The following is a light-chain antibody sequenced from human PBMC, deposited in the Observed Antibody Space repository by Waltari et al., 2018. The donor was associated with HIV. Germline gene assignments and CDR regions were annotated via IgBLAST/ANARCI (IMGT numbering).Light chain of an antibody. J-gene: IGLJ2*01. CDR1: SSDVGAYKY. Sequence: QSALTQPRSVSGSPGQSVTISCTGTSSDVGAYKYVSWYQQHPGKAPKVMIYDVSKRPSGVPDRFSGSKSGNTASLTISGLQAEDEADYYCCSYASSRILVFGGGTKLTVL. V-gene: IGLV2-11*01. CDR2: DVS. CDR3: CSYASSRILV.